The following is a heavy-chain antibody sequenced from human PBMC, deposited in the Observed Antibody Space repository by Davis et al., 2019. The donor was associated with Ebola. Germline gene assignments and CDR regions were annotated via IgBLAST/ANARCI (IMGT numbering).Heavy chain of an antibody. D-gene: IGHD2-8*01. CDR3: AREGQYCTNGICQFDS. V-gene: IGHV3-13*01. J-gene: IGHJ4*02. Sequence: DSVKGRLTISRENAKNSFYLQMNSLTAGDTAVYYCAREGQYCTNGICQFDSWGQGTLVTVSS.